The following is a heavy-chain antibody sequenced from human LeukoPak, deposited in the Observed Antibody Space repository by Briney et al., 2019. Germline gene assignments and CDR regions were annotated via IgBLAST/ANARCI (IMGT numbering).Heavy chain of an antibody. CDR2: ISASNGNT. V-gene: IGHV1-18*01. Sequence: ASVKVSCKASGYTFTRYGMSWVRQAPGQGLQWLGWISASNGNTNYAQKFRDRVTMSTDTSTGTAYLDVRSLTFDDTAVYYCARDVITMISRAFDIWGQGTMVTVSS. J-gene: IGHJ3*02. CDR1: GYTFTRYG. CDR3: ARDVITMISRAFDI. D-gene: IGHD3-22*01.